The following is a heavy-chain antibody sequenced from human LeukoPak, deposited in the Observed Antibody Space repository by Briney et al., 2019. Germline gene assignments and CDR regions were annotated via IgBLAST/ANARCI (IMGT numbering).Heavy chain of an antibody. J-gene: IGHJ4*02. Sequence: SETLSLTCAVYGGSFSGYYWSWIRQPPGKGLEWIGEINHSGSTNYNPSLKSRVTISVDTSKNQFSLKLSSVTAADTAVYYCARASITMARGVIITSHFDYWGQGTLVTVSS. CDR3: ARASITMARGVIITSHFDY. V-gene: IGHV4-34*01. CDR1: GGSFSGYY. D-gene: IGHD3-10*01. CDR2: INHSGST.